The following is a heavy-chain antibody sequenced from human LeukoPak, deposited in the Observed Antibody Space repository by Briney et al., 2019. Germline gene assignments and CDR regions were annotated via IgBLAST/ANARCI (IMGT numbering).Heavy chain of an antibody. Sequence: GGSLRLSCAASGFTFSSYSMNWVRQAPGRGLEWVSSISRSSSYIYYADSVKGRFTISRDNAKNALYLQMNSLRAEDTAVYYCARAGGTAAQDYWGQGTLVTVSS. CDR1: GFTFSSYS. J-gene: IGHJ4*02. D-gene: IGHD6-13*01. CDR2: ISRSSSYI. V-gene: IGHV3-21*01. CDR3: ARAGGTAAQDY.